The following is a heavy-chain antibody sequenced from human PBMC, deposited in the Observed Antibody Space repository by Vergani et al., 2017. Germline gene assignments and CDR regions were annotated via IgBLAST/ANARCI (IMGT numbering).Heavy chain of an antibody. CDR2: INHSGST. CDR3: ARARIVVVPAAPAFDI. V-gene: IGHV4-34*01. CDR1: GGSFSGYY. D-gene: IGHD2-2*01. Sequence: QVQLQQWGAELLKPSETLSLTCAVYGGSFSGYYWSWIRQPPGKGLEWIGEINHSGSTNYNPSLKSRVTISVDTSKNQFSLKLSSVTAADTAVYYCARARIVVVPAAPAFDIWGQGTMVTVSS. J-gene: IGHJ3*02.